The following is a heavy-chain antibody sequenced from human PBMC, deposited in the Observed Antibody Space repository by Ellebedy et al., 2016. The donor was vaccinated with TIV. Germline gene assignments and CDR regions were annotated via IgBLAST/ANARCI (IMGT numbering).Heavy chain of an antibody. CDR2: IYYSGST. CDR1: GGSISSSSYY. CDR3: ATKSRTSDY. V-gene: IGHV4-39*01. J-gene: IGHJ4*02. D-gene: IGHD6-13*01. Sequence: SETLSLTCTVSGGSISSSSYYWGWIRQPPGKGLEWIGSIYYSGSTYYNPSLKSRVTISVDTSKNQFSLKLSSVTAADTAVYYCATKSRTSDYWGQGTLVTVSS.